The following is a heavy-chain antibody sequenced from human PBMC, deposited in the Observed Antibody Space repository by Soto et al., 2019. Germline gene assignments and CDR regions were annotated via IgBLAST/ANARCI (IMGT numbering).Heavy chain of an antibody. Sequence: QVQLVESGGGVVQPGRSLRLSCAASGFTFSNYGMHWVRQAPGKGLEWVAVISDDGSDKYYADSVKGRFTISRDNSKNRLYLQMNSLRAGDTDVSYWTVCEGCFDIWGQGTMVTVSS. J-gene: IGHJ3*02. CDR2: ISDDGSDK. CDR3: TVCEGCFDI. V-gene: IGHV3-30*03. CDR1: GFTFSNYG.